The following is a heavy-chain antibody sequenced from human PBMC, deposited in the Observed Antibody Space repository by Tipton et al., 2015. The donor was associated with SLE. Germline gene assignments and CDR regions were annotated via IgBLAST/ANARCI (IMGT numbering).Heavy chain of an antibody. D-gene: IGHD3-3*01. CDR2: INPNSGGT. Sequence: QVQLVQSGAEVKKPGASVKVSCKASGYTFTGYYMHWVRQAPGQGLEWMGWINPNSGGTNYAQKFQGRVTMTRDTSISTAYMELSRLRSDDTAVYYCARDPYDFWSGSGAFDIWGQGTMVTVSS. J-gene: IGHJ3*02. V-gene: IGHV1-2*02. CDR1: GYTFTGYY. CDR3: ARDPYDFWSGSGAFDI.